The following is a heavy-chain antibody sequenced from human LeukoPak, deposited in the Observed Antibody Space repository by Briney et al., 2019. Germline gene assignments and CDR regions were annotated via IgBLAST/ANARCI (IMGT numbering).Heavy chain of an antibody. D-gene: IGHD2-21*01. CDR1: GFTFSSYW. CDR2: IRSSGDSI. CDR3: ARSTSILWWRLFDP. V-gene: IGHV3-48*04. J-gene: IGHJ5*02. Sequence: PGGSLRLSCAASGFTFSSYWMSWVRQAPGKGLEWISYIRSSGDSIYYADSVKGRFTISRDNAKNSLYLQMNSLRAEDTAIYYCARSTSILWWRLFDPWGQGTLVIVSS.